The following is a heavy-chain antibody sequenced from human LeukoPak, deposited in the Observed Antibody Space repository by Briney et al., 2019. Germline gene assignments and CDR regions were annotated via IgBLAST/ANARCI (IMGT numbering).Heavy chain of an antibody. V-gene: IGHV4-34*01. CDR1: GGSFSGYY. Sequence: KPSETLSLTCAVYGGSFSGYYWSWIRQPPGKGLEWIGEINHSGSTNYNPSLKSRVTISVDTSKNQFSLKLSSVTAADTAVYYCARSAVVVVAAKRGYFDYWGQGTLVTVSS. CDR3: ARSAVVVVAAKRGYFDY. CDR2: INHSGST. D-gene: IGHD2-15*01. J-gene: IGHJ4*02.